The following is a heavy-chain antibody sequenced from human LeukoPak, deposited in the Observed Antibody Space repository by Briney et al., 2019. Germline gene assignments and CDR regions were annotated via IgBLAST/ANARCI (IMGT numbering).Heavy chain of an antibody. J-gene: IGHJ6*02. V-gene: IGHV1-8*01. Sequence: GASVKVSCKASGYTFTSYDINWVRQATGQGLEWMGWMNPNSGNTGYAQKFQGRVTMTRNTSISTAYMELSSLRSEDTAVYYCARLWSHYDSSGYYGHYYGMDVWGQGTTVTVSS. D-gene: IGHD3-22*01. CDR3: ARLWSHYDSSGYYGHYYGMDV. CDR1: GYTFTSYD. CDR2: MNPNSGNT.